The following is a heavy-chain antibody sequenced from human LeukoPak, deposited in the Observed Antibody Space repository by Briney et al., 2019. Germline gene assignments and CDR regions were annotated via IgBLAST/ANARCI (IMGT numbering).Heavy chain of an antibody. V-gene: IGHV3-48*01. Sequence: GSLRLSCAASGFTFSSYSMNWVRQAPGKGLEWVSYISSSSSTIYYADSVKGRFTISRDNAKNSLYLQMNSLRAEDTAVYYCARDPRTYSSGFDYWGQGTLVTVSS. J-gene: IGHJ4*02. CDR2: ISSSSSTI. CDR3: ARDPRTYSSGFDY. D-gene: IGHD6-19*01. CDR1: GFTFSSYS.